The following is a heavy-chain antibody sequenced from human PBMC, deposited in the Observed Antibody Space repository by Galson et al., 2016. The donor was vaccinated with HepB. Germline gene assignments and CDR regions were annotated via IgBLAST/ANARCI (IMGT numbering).Heavy chain of an antibody. V-gene: IGHV3-74*03. CDR3: ARDRGVDAGEWGY. J-gene: IGHJ4*02. Sequence: SLRLSCAGSGFTFSTYWMHWVRQGPGKGLVWVSRIHSDGSAITYADSVKGRFTISRDNAKKSLYLEMNSLRAEDTAVYYCARDRGVDAGEWGYWGQGTLVTVSS. CDR2: IHSDGSAI. CDR1: GFTFSTYW. D-gene: IGHD7-27*01.